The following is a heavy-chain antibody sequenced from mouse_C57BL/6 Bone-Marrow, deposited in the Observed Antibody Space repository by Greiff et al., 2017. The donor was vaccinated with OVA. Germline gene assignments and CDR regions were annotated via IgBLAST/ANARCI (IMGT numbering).Heavy chain of an antibody. V-gene: IGHV2-2*01. CDR3: ARNCYAMDY. J-gene: IGHJ4*01. Sequence: VQLKESGPGLVQPSQSLSITCTVSGFSLTSYGVHWVRQSPGKGLEWLGVIWSGGSTDYNAAFISRLSISKDNSKSQVFFKMNSLQADDTAIYYCARNCYAMDYWGQGTSVTVSS. CDR2: IWSGGST. CDR1: GFSLTSYG.